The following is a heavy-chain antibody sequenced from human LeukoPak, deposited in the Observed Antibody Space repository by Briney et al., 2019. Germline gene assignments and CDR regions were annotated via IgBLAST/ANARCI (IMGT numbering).Heavy chain of an antibody. CDR1: GFTLSNAW. Sequence: PGGSLRLSCAASGFTLSNAWMSWVRQAPGKGLEWVATIKPDGSEKYYVDSLKGRFTISRDNARNSVYLQMNSLRVEDTAVYYCAVDKSWSFPLWGQGTLVTVSS. CDR3: AVDKSWSFPL. J-gene: IGHJ4*02. D-gene: IGHD1-26*01. V-gene: IGHV3-7*01. CDR2: IKPDGSEK.